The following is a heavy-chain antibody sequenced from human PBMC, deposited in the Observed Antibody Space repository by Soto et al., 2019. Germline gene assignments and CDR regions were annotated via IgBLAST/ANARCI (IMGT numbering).Heavy chain of an antibody. CDR1: RFIFSSYT. Sequence: EVQLVESGGGLVKPGGSLRLFSAASRFIFSSYTMNWVRQAPGKGLEWVSSISASSTYIYYADSLKGRFTISRDNAYNSLYLQMNSLRAEDSAVYYCARGWLRDPWMYWGQGTLVTVSS. CDR3: ARGWLRDPWMY. D-gene: IGHD5-12*01. CDR2: ISASSTYI. V-gene: IGHV3-21*01. J-gene: IGHJ4*02.